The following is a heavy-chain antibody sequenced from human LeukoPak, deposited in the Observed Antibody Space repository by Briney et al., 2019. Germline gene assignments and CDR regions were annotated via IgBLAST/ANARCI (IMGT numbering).Heavy chain of an antibody. D-gene: IGHD3-22*01. J-gene: IGHJ4*02. CDR2: TYYSGST. CDR3: ARVHYYDSSGYYPRIHRGFDY. CDR1: GGSISSSSYY. Sequence: SETLSLTCTVSGGSISSSSYYWGWIRQPPGKGLEWIGSTYYSGSTYYNPSLKSRVTISVDTSKNQFSLKLSSVTAADTAVYYCARVHYYDSSGYYPRIHRGFDYWGQGTLVTVSS. V-gene: IGHV4-39*07.